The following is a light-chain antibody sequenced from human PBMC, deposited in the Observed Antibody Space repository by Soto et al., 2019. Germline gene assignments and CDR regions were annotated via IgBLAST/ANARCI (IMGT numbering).Light chain of an antibody. J-gene: IGKJ1*01. CDR1: QGISSY. Sequence: AIRMTQSPSSFSASTGDRVTITCRASQGISSYLAWYQQKPGKAPKLLIYAASTLQSGVPSRFSGSGSGTDFTLTISCLQSEEFATYYCQQYYSYQTFGQGTKVDIK. CDR2: AAS. CDR3: QQYYSYQT. V-gene: IGKV1-8*01.